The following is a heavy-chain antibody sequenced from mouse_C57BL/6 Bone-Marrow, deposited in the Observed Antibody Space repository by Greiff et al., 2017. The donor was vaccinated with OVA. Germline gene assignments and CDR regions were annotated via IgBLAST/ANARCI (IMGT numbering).Heavy chain of an antibody. CDR2: IWGVGST. CDR1: GFSLTSYG. D-gene: IGHD1-1*01. J-gene: IGHJ3*01. V-gene: IGHV2-6*01. CDR3: ASHGSRAY. Sequence: QVQLKESGPGLVAPSQSLSITCTVSGFSLTSYGVYWVRQSPGKGLEWLGVIWGVGSTNYNSALKSRLRISKDNSKSQGFLKMNSLQTDDTARYYCASHGSRAYWGQGTLVTVSA.